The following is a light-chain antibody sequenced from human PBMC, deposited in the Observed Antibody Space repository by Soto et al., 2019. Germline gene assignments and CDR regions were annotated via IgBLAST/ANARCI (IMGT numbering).Light chain of an antibody. CDR1: QSISSN. CDR3: QQYNNWPPRT. Sequence: MTQSLSSLSASVGDRFTITCRASQSISSNFAWYRQKPGQAPRLLIYGASTRATGIPARFSGSGSGTEFTLTISSLQSEDFAVYYCQQYNNWPPRTFGQGTKVDI. V-gene: IGKV3-15*01. CDR2: GAS. J-gene: IGKJ1*01.